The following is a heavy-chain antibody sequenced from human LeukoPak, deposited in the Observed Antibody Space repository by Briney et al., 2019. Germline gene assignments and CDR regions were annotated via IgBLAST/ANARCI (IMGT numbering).Heavy chain of an antibody. Sequence: GGSLRLSCAASGFLFDSYVMSWVRQAPGKGLEWVSVISGGGGSTYYADSVKGRFTISRDNSKNTLFLQMNSLRAEDTAVYYCAKGGYCSSTSCYVGWFDPWGQGTLVTVSS. CDR3: AKGGYCSSTSCYVGWFDP. J-gene: IGHJ5*02. V-gene: IGHV3-23*01. CDR1: GFLFDSYV. CDR2: ISGGGGST. D-gene: IGHD2-2*01.